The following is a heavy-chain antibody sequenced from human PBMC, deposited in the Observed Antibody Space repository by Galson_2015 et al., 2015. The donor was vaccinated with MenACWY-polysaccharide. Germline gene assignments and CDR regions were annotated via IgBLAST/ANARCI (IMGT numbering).Heavy chain of an antibody. CDR1: GLTFSSYA. J-gene: IGHJ4*02. V-gene: IGHV3-23*01. CDR3: GKVSNEAGFGY. Sequence: SLRLSCAASGLTFSSYAMNWVRQAPGKGLEWVSTIKKNGVWKYYADSVKGRFTISRDNSKNTLYLQMNSLRAEDTAVYYCGKVSNEAGFGYWGQGTLVTVSS. CDR2: IKKNGVWK.